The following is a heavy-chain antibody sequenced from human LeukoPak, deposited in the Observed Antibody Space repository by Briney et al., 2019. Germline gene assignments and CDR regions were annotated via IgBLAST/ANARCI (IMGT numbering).Heavy chain of an antibody. Sequence: WEALSLTRTVSGGSVSSESYHWSWIRQPPGKGLEWIAYIFNSGSSNYNPSLKSRVTISVDTSKNQFSLKLNSVTAADTAQYHCARGVGGVREGFDIWGQGTMVTVSS. CDR2: IFNSGSS. CDR1: GGSVSSESYH. CDR3: ARGVGGVREGFDI. V-gene: IGHV4-61*01. J-gene: IGHJ3*02. D-gene: IGHD3-16*01.